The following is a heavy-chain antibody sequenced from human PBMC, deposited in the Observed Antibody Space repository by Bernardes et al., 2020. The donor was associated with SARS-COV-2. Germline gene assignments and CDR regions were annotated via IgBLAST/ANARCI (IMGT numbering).Heavy chain of an antibody. CDR2: VYYTGST. J-gene: IGHJ4*02. V-gene: IGHV4-59*11. D-gene: IGHD6-13*01. CDR1: GDYITNHY. CDR3: ARGAGGSSWYFDQ. Sequence: SEPLSLTCSVFGDYITNHYWSWIRQPPGGGLEWIGNVYYTGSTYFNPSLKSRVVMAIDTSKSQFSLSLTSLTAADTAVYYCARGAGGSSWYFDQWGRGALVTVSS.